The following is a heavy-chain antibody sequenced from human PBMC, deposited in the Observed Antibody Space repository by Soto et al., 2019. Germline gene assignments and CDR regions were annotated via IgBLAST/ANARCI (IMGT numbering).Heavy chain of an antibody. V-gene: IGHV4-30-4*01. D-gene: IGHD4-17*01. J-gene: IGHJ5*02. CDR3: ARGAVPTNLSGFDP. CDR1: GGSISSGDYY. CDR2: IYYSGST. Sequence: KPSETLSLTCTVSGGSISSGDYYWSWIRQPPGKGLEWIGYIYYSGSTYYNPSLKSRVTISVDTSKNQFSLKLSSVTAADTAVYYCARGAVPTNLSGFDPWGQGTLVTVSS.